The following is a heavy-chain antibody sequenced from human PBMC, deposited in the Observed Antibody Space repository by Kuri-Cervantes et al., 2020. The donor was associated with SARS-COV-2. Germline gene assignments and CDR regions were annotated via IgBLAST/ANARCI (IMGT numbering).Heavy chain of an antibody. V-gene: IGHV3-23*01. CDR3: ARVVAAAGRLWFDP. CDR2: ISAGGGRT. CDR1: GFILGSYG. J-gene: IGHJ5*02. Sequence: GGSLKISCEASGFILGSYGMTWVRQAPGKGLQWVSSISAGGGRTDYADSVKGRFTISRDNSKKMVFLQMDKLRDEDAALYYCARVVAAAGRLWFDPWGQGTPVTVSS. D-gene: IGHD2-15*01.